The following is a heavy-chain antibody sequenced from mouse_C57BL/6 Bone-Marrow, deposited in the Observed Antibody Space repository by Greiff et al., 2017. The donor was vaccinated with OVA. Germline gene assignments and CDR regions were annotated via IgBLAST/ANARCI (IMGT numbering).Heavy chain of an antibody. Sequence: EVKLMESGGGLVKPGGSLKLSCAASGFTFSDYGMHWVRQAPEKGLEWVAYISSGSSTIYYADTVKGRFTISRDNAKNTLFLQMTSLRSEDTAMDYCARRAGFYWYFDVWGTGTTVTVSS. CDR3: ARRAGFYWYFDV. V-gene: IGHV5-17*01. CDR2: ISSGSSTI. CDR1: GFTFSDYG. J-gene: IGHJ1*03. D-gene: IGHD3-1*01.